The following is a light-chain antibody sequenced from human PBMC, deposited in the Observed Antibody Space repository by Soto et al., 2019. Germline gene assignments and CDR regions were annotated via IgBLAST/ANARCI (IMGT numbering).Light chain of an antibody. J-gene: IGKJ1*01. CDR2: GAS. V-gene: IGKV3-20*01. CDR3: QQYGSSGT. CDR1: QSVSNNY. Sequence: LTQSPSSLSASVGDRVNITCRASQSVSNNYLAWYQQKPGQAPRLLIYGASNRATGIPDRFSGSGSGTDFTLTISRLEPEDFAVYYCQQYGSSGTFGQGTKVEIK.